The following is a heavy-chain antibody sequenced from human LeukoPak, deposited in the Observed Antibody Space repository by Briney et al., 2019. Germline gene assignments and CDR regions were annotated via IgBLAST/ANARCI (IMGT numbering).Heavy chain of an antibody. J-gene: IGHJ6*03. CDR1: GGSIISGSYY. CDR2: IYTSGST. V-gene: IGHV4-61*02. D-gene: IGHD1-26*01. Sequence: SQTLSLTCTVSGGSIISGSYYWSWIRQPAGKGLEWIGRIYTSGSTNYNPSLKSRVTISVDTSKNQFSLKLSSVTAADTAVYYCAATRADDYYYYYMDVWGKGTTVTVSS. CDR3: AATRADDYYYYYMDV.